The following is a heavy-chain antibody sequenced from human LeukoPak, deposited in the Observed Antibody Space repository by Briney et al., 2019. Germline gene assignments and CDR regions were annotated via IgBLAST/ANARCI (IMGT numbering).Heavy chain of an antibody. J-gene: IGHJ4*02. CDR3: ARVGATGTADY. CDR1: GXTFSDYY. D-gene: IGHD1-1*01. Sequence: PGGSLRLSCAAFGXTFSDYYVSWIRQAPGKGLEWVSYISKSGSDTNFADSVKGRFTISRDNAKNSMYLQMNSLRGEDTAVYYCARVGATGTADYWGQGTLVTVS. CDR2: ISKSGSDT. V-gene: IGHV3-11*06.